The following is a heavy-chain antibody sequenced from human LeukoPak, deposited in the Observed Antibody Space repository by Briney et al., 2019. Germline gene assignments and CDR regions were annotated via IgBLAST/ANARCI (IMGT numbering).Heavy chain of an antibody. CDR1: GGSISSSSYY. V-gene: IGHV4-39*01. D-gene: IGHD6-13*01. J-gene: IGHJ4*02. Sequence: SETLSLTCTVSGGSISSSSYYWGWLRQPPGKGLEWNGSISYSGNTYYNPSLKSRVTISVDPSKNQFSLKLSSVTAADTAVYYCARQGGSSSSSWSYWGQGTLVTVSS. CDR3: ARQGGSSSSSWSY. CDR2: ISYSGNT.